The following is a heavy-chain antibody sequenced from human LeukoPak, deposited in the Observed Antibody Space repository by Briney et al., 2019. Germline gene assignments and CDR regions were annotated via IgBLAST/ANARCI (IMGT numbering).Heavy chain of an antibody. CDR3: ARDLSGLPSH. D-gene: IGHD3-3*01. CDR2: VNLQGST. CDR1: GGSITSTNY. V-gene: IGHV4-4*02. Sequence: SETLSLTCGVSGGSITSTNYWTWVRQPPGKGLEWIGEVNLQGSTNYNPSLMGRVAISVDMSENHISLQLTSVTAADTAVYYCARDLSGLPSHWGQGTLVTVSS. J-gene: IGHJ4*02.